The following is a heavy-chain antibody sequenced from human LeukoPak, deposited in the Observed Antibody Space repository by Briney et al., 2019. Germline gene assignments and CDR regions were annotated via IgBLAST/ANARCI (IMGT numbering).Heavy chain of an antibody. J-gene: IGHJ4*02. CDR3: ARIIRLLDY. D-gene: IGHD2-21*01. CDR1: GFTFSSYW. V-gene: IGHV3-74*01. CDR2: INSDGSST. Sequence: GGSLRLSCAASGFTFSSYWMHWVRQAPGKGLVWVSRINSDGSSTSYADSVKGRFTISRDNSKNTVFLQMDSLRAEDSAVYYCARIIRLLDYWGQGTLVTVSS.